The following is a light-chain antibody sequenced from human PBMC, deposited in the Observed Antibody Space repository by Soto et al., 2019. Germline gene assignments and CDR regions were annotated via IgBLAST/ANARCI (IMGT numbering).Light chain of an antibody. CDR3: QQYNSYSGT. CDR1: QSISSW. Sequence: DIQMTPSPSTLSASVGDRVTITCRPSQSISSWLAWYQQKPGKDPKLLIYDASSLESGVPSRFSGSGSGTEFTLTISSLQPDDFATYYCQQYNSYSGTFGQGTKVDIK. J-gene: IGKJ1*01. CDR2: DAS. V-gene: IGKV1-5*01.